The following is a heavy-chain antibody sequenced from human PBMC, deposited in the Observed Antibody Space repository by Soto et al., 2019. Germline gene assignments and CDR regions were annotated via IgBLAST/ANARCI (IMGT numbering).Heavy chain of an antibody. CDR3: ARWSHYGSGTYP. Sequence: EVQLVESAGTLVQPGGSLRLSCAASGYTFSDFAIHWVRQTPGKRLEYVSAINGNGGTTYYGDSVKGRFTISRDNSKNTAYLQMGSLRVEDTAVYYCARWSHYGSGTYPWGQGTLVTVS. V-gene: IGHV3-64*07. CDR2: INGNGGTT. J-gene: IGHJ3*01. CDR1: GYTFSDFA. D-gene: IGHD3-10*01.